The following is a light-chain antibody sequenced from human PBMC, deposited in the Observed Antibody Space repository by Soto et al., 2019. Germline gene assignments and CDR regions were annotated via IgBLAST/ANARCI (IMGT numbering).Light chain of an antibody. CDR2: KAS. Sequence: DIQMTQSPSTLSASVGDRVTITCRASQSISSWLAWYQQKPGRAPKLLIPKASILESGVPSRLSGSGSGTALTLIINGLHPDDFAIYYCQQYISYRAFGQGTKVDI. CDR1: QSISSW. CDR3: QQYISYRA. J-gene: IGKJ1*01. V-gene: IGKV1-5*03.